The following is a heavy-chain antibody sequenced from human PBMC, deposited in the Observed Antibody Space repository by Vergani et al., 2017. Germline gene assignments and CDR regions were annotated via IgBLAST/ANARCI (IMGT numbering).Heavy chain of an antibody. CDR1: GGSISSGDYY. V-gene: IGHV4-30-4*08. CDR2: IYYSGST. CDR3: ARALHYDILTVYPNYYYYYGMDV. Sequence: QVQLQESGPGLVKPSQTLSLTCTVSGGSISSGDYYWSWIRQPPGKGLEWIGYIYYSGSTYYNPSLKSRVTISVDTSKNQFSLKLSSVTAADTAVYYCARALHYDILTVYPNYYYYYGMDVWGQGTTVTVSS. J-gene: IGHJ6*02. D-gene: IGHD3-9*01.